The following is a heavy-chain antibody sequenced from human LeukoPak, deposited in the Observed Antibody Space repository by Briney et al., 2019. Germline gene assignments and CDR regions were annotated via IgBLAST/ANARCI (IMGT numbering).Heavy chain of an antibody. CDR1: GGSISSGSYY. CDR2: IYTSGST. V-gene: IGHV4-61*02. CDR3: ARGRGSTIV. J-gene: IGHJ4*02. Sequence: SETLSLTCTVSGGSISSGSYYWSWIRQPAGKGLEWIGRIYTSGSTNYNPSLKSRVTISVDTSKNQFSLKLSSVTAADAAVYYCARGRGSTIVWGQGTLVTVSS. D-gene: IGHD6-13*01.